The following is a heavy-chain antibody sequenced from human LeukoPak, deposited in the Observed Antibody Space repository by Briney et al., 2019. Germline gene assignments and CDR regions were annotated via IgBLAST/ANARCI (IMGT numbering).Heavy chain of an antibody. CDR2: IGTAGDT. J-gene: IGHJ6*02. CDR3: ARNSYYYGMDA. CDR1: GFTFSSYD. V-gene: IGHV3-13*01. Sequence: PGGSLRLSCAAPGFTFSSYDMHWVRQATGKGLEWVSAIGTAGDTYYPGSVKGRFTISRENAKNSLYLQMNSLRAGDTAVYYCARNSYYYGMDAWGQGTTVTVSS.